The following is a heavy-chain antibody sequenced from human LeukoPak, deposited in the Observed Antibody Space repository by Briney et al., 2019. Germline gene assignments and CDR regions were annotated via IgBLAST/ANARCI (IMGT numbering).Heavy chain of an antibody. V-gene: IGHV4-4*07. Sequence: SETLSLTCTVSGGSISGYYCSWIRQPAGKGLEWIGRIYTSGSTNYNPSLKSRVTMSVDTSKSQFSLNLSSVTAADTSVYYCARVDYGDYSKAFDYWGQGTMVTVSS. D-gene: IGHD4-17*01. CDR3: ARVDYGDYSKAFDY. CDR1: GGSISGYY. J-gene: IGHJ4*02. CDR2: IYTSGST.